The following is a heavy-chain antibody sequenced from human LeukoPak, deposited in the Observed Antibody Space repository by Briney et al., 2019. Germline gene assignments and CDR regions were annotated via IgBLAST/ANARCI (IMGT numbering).Heavy chain of an antibody. V-gene: IGHV3-23*01. D-gene: IGHD1-26*01. CDR1: GFSFSTYA. CDR2: ISGSASGVTT. Sequence: GGSLRLSCAASGFSFSTYAMSWVRQAPGKGLEWVSAISGSASGVTTYYADSVKGRFTISRDNSKNTLYLQMNSLRAEDTAVYYCARDRGSYRIFDYWGQGTLVTVSS. CDR3: ARDRGSYRIFDY. J-gene: IGHJ4*02.